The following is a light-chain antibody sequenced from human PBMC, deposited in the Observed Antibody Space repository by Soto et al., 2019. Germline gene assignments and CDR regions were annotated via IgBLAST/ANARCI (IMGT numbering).Light chain of an antibody. J-gene: IGKJ1*01. CDR1: QDISNY. CDR3: QQTYSTPGWT. Sequence: DIQMTQSPSSLSASVGDRVTITWKASQDISNYLNWYQQKPGKAPKLLVYDASNLQSGVPSRFSGSGSGTDFTFTISSLQPEDFATYYCQQTYSTPGWTFGQGTKVDIK. V-gene: IGKV1-39*01. CDR2: DAS.